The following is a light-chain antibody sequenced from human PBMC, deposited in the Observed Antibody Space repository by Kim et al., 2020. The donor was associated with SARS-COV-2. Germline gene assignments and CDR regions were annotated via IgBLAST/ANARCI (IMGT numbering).Light chain of an antibody. Sequence: SVTISGTGTGSDVGAYNYVSWYQQHPGKAPKLMIYDVSKRPSGVPDRFSGSKSGNTASLTISGLQAEDEADYYCCSYAGSYTSYLFGSGTKVTVL. CDR3: CSYAGSYTSYL. CDR1: GSDVGAYNY. V-gene: IGLV2-11*01. CDR2: DVS. J-gene: IGLJ1*01.